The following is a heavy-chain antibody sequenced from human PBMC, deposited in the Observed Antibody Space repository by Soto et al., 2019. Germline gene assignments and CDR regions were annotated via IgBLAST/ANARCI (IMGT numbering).Heavy chain of an antibody. V-gene: IGHV6-1*01. CDR2: TYYRSKWYN. J-gene: IGHJ6*02. CDR1: GDSVSSNIAA. D-gene: IGHD5-12*01. Sequence: SQTLSLPFVISGDSVSSNIAACDWIRHSPSRGLAWLGRTYYRSKWYNDYAVSVKSRITINPDTSKNQFSLQLTSVTPEDTAVYYCARVRGYSGYEYYYYGMDVWGQGTTVTVSS. CDR3: ARVRGYSGYEYYYYGMDV.